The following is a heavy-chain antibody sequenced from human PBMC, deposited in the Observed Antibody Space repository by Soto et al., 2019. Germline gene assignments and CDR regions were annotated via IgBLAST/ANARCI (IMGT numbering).Heavy chain of an antibody. D-gene: IGHD1-26*01. CDR1: GYTFTSYG. Sequence: QVQLVQSGAEVKKPGASVKVYCKTSGYTFTSYGITWVRQAPGQGLEWMGWISGYTGNRYFAQKLRARVTMTTDTSTSTAYMELSSLRSDDTAVYYCARDTPPYYSGSSYPMYVLGQGTTVTVSS. V-gene: IGHV1-18*01. J-gene: IGHJ6*02. CDR2: ISGYTGNR. CDR3: ARDTPPYYSGSSYPMYV.